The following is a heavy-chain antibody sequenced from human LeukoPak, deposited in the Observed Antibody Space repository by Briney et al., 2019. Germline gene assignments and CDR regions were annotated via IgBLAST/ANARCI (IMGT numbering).Heavy chain of an antibody. D-gene: IGHD1-26*01. CDR3: ARAKVGAFRDAFDL. CDR1: GFTFSRYS. V-gene: IGHV3-21*01. CDR2: ITSNSTYT. Sequence: PGGSLRLSCAASGFTFSRYSMNWVRQTPGRGLEWLSSITSNSTYTYYPDSVKGRFTVSRDNAKNSLSLRMSNLRAEDTAVYYCARAKVGAFRDAFDLWGQGTMVTVSS. J-gene: IGHJ3*01.